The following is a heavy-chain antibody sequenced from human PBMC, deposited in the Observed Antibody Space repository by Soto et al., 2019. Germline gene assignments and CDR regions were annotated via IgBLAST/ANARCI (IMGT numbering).Heavy chain of an antibody. J-gene: IGHJ4*02. CDR2: IYYSGST. CDR3: ARGHYTSAAGFDY. D-gene: IGHD6-13*01. Sequence: QVQLQESGPGLVKPSQTLSLTCTVSGGSISSGDYYWSWIRQPPGKGLEWIGYIYYSGSTYYNPSLKRRVTISVHTSKHHFSLKLSSVTAADTAVYYCARGHYTSAAGFDYWGQGTLVTLSS. CDR1: GGSISSGDYY. V-gene: IGHV4-30-4*01.